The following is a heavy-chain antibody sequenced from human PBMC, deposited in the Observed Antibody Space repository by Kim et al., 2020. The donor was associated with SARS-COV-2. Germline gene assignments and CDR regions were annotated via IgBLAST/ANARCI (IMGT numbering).Heavy chain of an antibody. Sequence: GGSLRLSCTASEFVFSIYTLNWVRQAPGKGLEWVSSISGDDFIYYSDSVRGRFAISRDNPNNSVYLRMTSLRGEDTAVYYCARVVSASRAVFDLWGQGTMVTVSS. CDR1: EFVFSIYT. CDR3: ARVVSASRAVFDL. V-gene: IGHV3-21*01. CDR2: ISGDDFI. J-gene: IGHJ3*01. D-gene: IGHD2-2*01.